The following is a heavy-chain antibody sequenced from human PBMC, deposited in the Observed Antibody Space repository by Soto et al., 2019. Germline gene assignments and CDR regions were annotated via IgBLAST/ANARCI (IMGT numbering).Heavy chain of an antibody. CDR3: ARDLGGVDTAYGGPFDAFDI. J-gene: IGHJ3*02. Sequence: SVKVSCKASGGTFSSYAISWVRQAPGQGLEWMGGIIPIFGTANYAQKFQGRVTITADESTSTAYMELSSLRSEDTAVYYCARDLGGVDTAYGGPFDAFDIWGQGTMVTVS. CDR2: IIPIFGTA. CDR1: GGTFSSYA. V-gene: IGHV1-69*13. D-gene: IGHD5-18*01.